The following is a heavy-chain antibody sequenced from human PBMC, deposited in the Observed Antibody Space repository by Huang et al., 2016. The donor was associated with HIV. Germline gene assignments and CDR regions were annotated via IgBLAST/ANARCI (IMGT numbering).Heavy chain of an antibody. CDR2: FYYSGNT. Sequence: LQLQESGPGLVKSSETLSLICTVSGGSISSSSYYWGWIRQPPGKGLEWVGCFYYSGNTYYNPPLRIRFTISVDTSKNQSSLKVNSVTAADTAVCYCARHGRVAGHYYNSMGVWGRGTTVTVSS. CDR3: ARHGRVAGHYYNSMGV. V-gene: IGHV4-39*01. D-gene: IGHD6-19*01. CDR1: GGSISSSSYY. J-gene: IGHJ6*02.